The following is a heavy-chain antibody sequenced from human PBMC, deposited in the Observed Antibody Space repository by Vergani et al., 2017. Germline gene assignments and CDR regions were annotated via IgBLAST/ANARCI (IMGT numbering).Heavy chain of an antibody. CDR1: GFTFTSYG. D-gene: IGHD1-14*01. Sequence: EVQLLESGGGLVQPGESLRLSCTVSGFTFTSYGISWVRQAPGKGLEWVSGISASGGSTYYTDSVKGRFIISRDISKNTLYLQMNSLRAEDTAVYYCARAINRFDYWGQGTLVTVSS. V-gene: IGHV3-23*01. CDR2: ISASGGST. CDR3: ARAINRFDY. J-gene: IGHJ4*02.